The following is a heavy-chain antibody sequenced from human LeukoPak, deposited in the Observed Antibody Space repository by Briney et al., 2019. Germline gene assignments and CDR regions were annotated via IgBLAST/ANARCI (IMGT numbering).Heavy chain of an antibody. J-gene: IGHJ4*02. CDR2: IYHSGST. Sequence: PSETLSLTCAVSGGSISSGGYSWSWIRQPPGKGLEWIGYIYHSGSTYYNPSLKSRVTISVDRSKNQFSLKLSSVTAADTAVYYCARAQWLVRGGLYYFDYWGQGTLVTVSS. V-gene: IGHV4-30-2*01. D-gene: IGHD6-19*01. CDR3: ARAQWLVRGGLYYFDY. CDR1: GGSISSGGYS.